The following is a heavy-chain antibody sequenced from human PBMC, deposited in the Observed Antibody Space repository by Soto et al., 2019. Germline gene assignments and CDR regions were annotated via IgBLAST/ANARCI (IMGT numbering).Heavy chain of an antibody. V-gene: IGHV3-74*01. D-gene: IGHD2-15*01. CDR2: INTDGTNS. Sequence: SLRLSCSASGLTFNRYWMHWVRHAPGKGLVWVSHINTDGTNSNYADSVKGRFTISRDTAKSTLFLQMNSLRDEDTAVYYCAREFCSGGNCYTYYFDPWGQGIPVTVSS. J-gene: IGHJ5*02. CDR3: AREFCSGGNCYTYYFDP. CDR1: GLTFNRYW.